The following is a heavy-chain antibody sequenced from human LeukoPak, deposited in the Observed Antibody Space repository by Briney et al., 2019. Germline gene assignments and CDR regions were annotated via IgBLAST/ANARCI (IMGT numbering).Heavy chain of an antibody. V-gene: IGHV3-33*01. D-gene: IGHD2-21*01. CDR3: ARDLSAAYDF. Sequence: EGSLRLSCAASAFTFSSNGMHWLRQAPGQGLEWVARLVYGERNDYASSVKGRFTNSRDNSKNTLYLQMDNRRVDDTAVYYCARDLSAAYDFWGQGILVSVSS. CDR1: AFTFSSNG. J-gene: IGHJ4*02. CDR2: LVYGERN.